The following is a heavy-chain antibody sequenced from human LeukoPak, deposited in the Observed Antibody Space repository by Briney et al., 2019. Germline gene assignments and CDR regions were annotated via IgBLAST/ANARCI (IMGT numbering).Heavy chain of an antibody. J-gene: IGHJ6*03. CDR2: IIPIFGTA. CDR1: GGTFSSYA. D-gene: IGHD2-2*01. CDR3: ARVRYCSSTSCRYYYYYYMDV. V-gene: IGHV1-69*05. Sequence: SVKVSCKASGGTFSSYAISWVRQAPGQGLEWMGGIIPIFGTANYARKFQGRVTITTDESTSTAYMELSSLRSEDTAVYYCARVRYCSSTSCRYYYYYYMDVWGKGTTVTVSS.